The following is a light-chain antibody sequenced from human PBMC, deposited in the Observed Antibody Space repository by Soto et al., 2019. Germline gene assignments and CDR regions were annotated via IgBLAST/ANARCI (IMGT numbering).Light chain of an antibody. CDR1: QSVSVN. CDR3: QQYNNWLLT. J-gene: IGKJ2*01. V-gene: IGKV3-15*01. CDR2: DAS. Sequence: EIVMTQSPATLSVSPGERATLSCRASQSVSVNLAWYQQRPGQAPRLLIYDASTRATGIPARFSGRGSGTEFTLTISSLQSEDFGVYYCQQYNNWLLTFGQGTMLEIK.